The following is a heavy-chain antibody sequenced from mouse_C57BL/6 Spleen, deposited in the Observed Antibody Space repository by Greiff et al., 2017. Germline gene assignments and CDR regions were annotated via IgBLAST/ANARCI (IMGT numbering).Heavy chain of an antibody. Sequence: QVQLQQPGAELVKPGASVKMSCKASGYTFTSYWITWVKQRPGQGLEWIGDIYPGSGSTNYNEKFKSKDTLTVDTSSRTAYMQLSSLTSKESAVDYYSIYCGYDGRGDWGQGTLVTVSA. CDR2: IYPGSGST. J-gene: IGHJ3*01. V-gene: IGHV1-55*01. CDR3: SIYCGYDGRGD. D-gene: IGHD2-2*01. CDR1: GYTFTSYW.